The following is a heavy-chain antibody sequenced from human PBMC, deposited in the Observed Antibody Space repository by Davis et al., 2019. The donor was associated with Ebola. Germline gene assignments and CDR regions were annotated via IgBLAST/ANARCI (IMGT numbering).Heavy chain of an antibody. J-gene: IGHJ6*03. Sequence: GESLKISCKGSGYSFTSYWIGWVRQMPGKGLEWMGIIYPGDSDTRYSPSFQGQVTISADKSISTAYLQWSSLKASDTAMYYCARLRLAFMFDDYYYMDVWGKGTTVTVSS. V-gene: IGHV5-51*01. CDR3: ARLRLAFMFDDYYYMDV. D-gene: IGHD3-10*02. CDR1: GYSFTSYW. CDR2: IYPGDSDT.